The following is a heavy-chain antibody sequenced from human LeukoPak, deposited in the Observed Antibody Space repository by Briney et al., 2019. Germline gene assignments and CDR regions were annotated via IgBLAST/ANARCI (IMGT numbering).Heavy chain of an antibody. V-gene: IGHV3-66*02. CDR2: IYSGGST. CDR3: ARDTYYYDSSGPTAAY. J-gene: IGHJ4*02. D-gene: IGHD3-22*01. Sequence: GGSLRLSCAASGFTVSSNYMSWVRQAPGKGLEWVSVIYSGGSTYYADSVKGRFTISRDNSKNTLYLQMNSRRAEDTAVYYCARDTYYYDSSGPTAAYWGQGTLVTVSS. CDR1: GFTVSSNY.